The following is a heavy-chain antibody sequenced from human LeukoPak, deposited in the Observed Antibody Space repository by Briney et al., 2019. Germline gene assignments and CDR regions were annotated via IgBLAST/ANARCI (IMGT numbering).Heavy chain of an antibody. CDR1: GGSSSDYY. V-gene: IGHV4-34*01. Sequence: SETLSLTCVVYGGSSSDYYWSRIRQPPGKGLEWIGEINHSGGTNYTPSLKSRVTISGETSKYQLYLKVSSVTAADTAVYYCARGRSYYDSSSYFPPPEWGQGTPVTVSS. CDR3: ARGRSYYDSSSYFPPPE. D-gene: IGHD3-22*01. J-gene: IGHJ4*02. CDR2: INHSGGT.